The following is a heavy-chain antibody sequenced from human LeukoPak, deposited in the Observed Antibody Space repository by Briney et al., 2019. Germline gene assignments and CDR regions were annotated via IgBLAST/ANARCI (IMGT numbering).Heavy chain of an antibody. CDR1: GFTFSSYG. J-gene: IGHJ4*02. CDR3: ARGPFYSSSSVFDY. CDR2: IWYDGSNK. Sequence: PGRSLRLSCAASGFTFSSYGMHWVRQAPGKGLEWVVVIWYDGSNKYYADSVKGRFTISRDNSMNTLYLQMNSLRAEDTAVYYCARGPFYSSSSVFDYWGQGTLVTVSS. D-gene: IGHD6-13*01. V-gene: IGHV3-33*01.